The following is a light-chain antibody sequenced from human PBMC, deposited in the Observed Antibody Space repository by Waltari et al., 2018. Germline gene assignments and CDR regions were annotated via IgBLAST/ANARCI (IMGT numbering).Light chain of an antibody. Sequence: QSVLTQPPSVSGAPGQGVAISCSGSSSNIGGNYVNWFQQLPGTPPKLLIHSDDQRPSGVPDRLSGAKSGTSASLAISGLQSEDEADYYCATWDDNLSGSWVFGGGTKLTVL. CDR2: SDD. V-gene: IGLV1-44*01. J-gene: IGLJ3*02. CDR1: SSNIGGNY. CDR3: ATWDDNLSGSWV.